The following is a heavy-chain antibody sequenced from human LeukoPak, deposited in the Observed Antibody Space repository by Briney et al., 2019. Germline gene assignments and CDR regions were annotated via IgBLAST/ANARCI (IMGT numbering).Heavy chain of an antibody. V-gene: IGHV3-23*01. CDR1: GITLSNYG. CDR2: ISDSGGRT. CDR3: AKRGVVIRVVLVGFHKEAYYFDS. D-gene: IGHD3-10*01. J-gene: IGHJ4*02. Sequence: GGSLRLSCGVSGITLSNYGVSWVRQAPGKGLEWVAGISDSGGRTNYADSVKGRFTISRDSPKNTLYLQMNSLRVEDTAVYFCAKRGVVIRVVLVGFHKEAYYFDSWGQGALVTVSS.